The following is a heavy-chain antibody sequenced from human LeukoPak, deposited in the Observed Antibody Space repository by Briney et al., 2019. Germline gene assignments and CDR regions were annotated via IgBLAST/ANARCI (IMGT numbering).Heavy chain of an antibody. D-gene: IGHD3-10*01. CDR3: ASSALRVGFRGVITIFDY. J-gene: IGHJ4*02. V-gene: IGHV1-2*06. CDR1: GYTFTGYY. Sequence: ASVKVSCKASGYTFTGYYMHLVRQAPGQGLEWMGRINPNSGGTNYAQKFQGRVTMTRDTSISTAYMELSRLRSDDTALYYCASSALRVGFRGVITIFDYWGQGTVVTVSS. CDR2: INPNSGGT.